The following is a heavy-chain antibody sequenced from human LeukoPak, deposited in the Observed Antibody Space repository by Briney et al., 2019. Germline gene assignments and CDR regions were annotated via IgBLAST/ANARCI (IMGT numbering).Heavy chain of an antibody. D-gene: IGHD3-10*01. J-gene: IGHJ4*02. CDR1: GFTFVDYA. V-gene: IGHV3-9*01. Sequence: GGSLRLSCAASGFTFVDYAMHWVRQAPGKGLEWVSGISWNSGSIGYADSVKGRFTISRDNAKNSLYLQMNSLRAEDTALYYCAKDMRGSGSYYKIFDYWGQGTLVTVSS. CDR2: ISWNSGSI. CDR3: AKDMRGSGSYYKIFDY.